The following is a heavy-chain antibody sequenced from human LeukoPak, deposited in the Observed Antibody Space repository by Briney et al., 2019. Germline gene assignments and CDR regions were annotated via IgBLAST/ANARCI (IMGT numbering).Heavy chain of an antibody. CDR3: ARASGQTYYDFWSGYYIRLNWFDP. J-gene: IGHJ5*02. V-gene: IGHV4-39*07. CDR2: IFYSGST. Sequence: SETLSLTCTVSSGSISTSNYYWGWVRQPPGKALEWIGNIFYSGSTYYSPSLKSRVTISLDTSRNQFSLKLSSVTAADTAVYYCARASGQTYYDFWSGYYIRLNWFDPWGQGTLVTVSS. D-gene: IGHD3-3*01. CDR1: SGSISTSNYY.